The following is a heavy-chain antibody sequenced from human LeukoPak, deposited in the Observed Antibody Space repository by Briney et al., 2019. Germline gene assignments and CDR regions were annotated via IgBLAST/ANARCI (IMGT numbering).Heavy chain of an antibody. CDR3: ARGPVLPLRFDY. Sequence: PGGSLRLSCAASGFTFSSYAMHWVRQAPGKGLEWVAVISYDGSNKYYADSVKGRFTISRDNSKNTLYLQMNSLRAEDTAVYYCARGPVLPLRFDYWGQGTLVTVSS. CDR1: GFTFSSYA. CDR2: ISYDGSNK. V-gene: IGHV3-30-3*01. J-gene: IGHJ4*02. D-gene: IGHD2-15*01.